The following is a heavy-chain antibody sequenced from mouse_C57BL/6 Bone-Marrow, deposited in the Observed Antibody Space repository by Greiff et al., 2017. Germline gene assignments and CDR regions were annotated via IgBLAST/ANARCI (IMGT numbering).Heavy chain of an antibody. CDR1: GYSITSGYD. Sequence: VQLQQSGPGMVKPSQSLSLTCTVTGYSITSGYDWHWIRHFPGNKLEWMGYISYSGSTNYNPSLKSRISITHDTSKNHFFLKLNSVTTEDTATYYCARVGEGFDYWGQGTTLTVSS. J-gene: IGHJ2*01. CDR3: ARVGEGFDY. V-gene: IGHV3-1*01. CDR2: ISYSGST.